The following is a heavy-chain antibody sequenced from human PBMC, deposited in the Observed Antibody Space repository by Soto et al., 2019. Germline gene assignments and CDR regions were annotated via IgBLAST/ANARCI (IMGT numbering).Heavy chain of an antibody. J-gene: IGHJ3*02. CDR1: GYTFTGYY. Sequence: ASVKVSCKASGYTFTGYYMPWVRQAPGQGLEWMGWINPNSGGTNYAQKFQGWVTMTRDTSLSTAYMGLSRLSSADTVVSYCASVGIATAGPNEAFDICGQNTIVTFSS. V-gene: IGHV1-2*04. CDR3: ASVGIATAGPNEAFDI. CDR2: INPNSGGT. D-gene: IGHD6-13*01.